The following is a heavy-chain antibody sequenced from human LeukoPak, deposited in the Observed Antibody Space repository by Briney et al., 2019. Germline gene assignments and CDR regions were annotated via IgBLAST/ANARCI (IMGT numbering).Heavy chain of an antibody. J-gene: IGHJ4*02. Sequence: SGTLSLTCAVSGGSISSSNWWSWVRQPPGKGLEWIGSIYYSGNTYYNASLKSRVTISIDTSKNQFSLKLTSVTAADTAVYYCARQTGSGLFSLPGGQGTLVTVSS. V-gene: IGHV4-4*02. CDR3: ARQTGSGLFSLP. CDR1: GGSISSSNW. CDR2: IYYSGNT. D-gene: IGHD3/OR15-3a*01.